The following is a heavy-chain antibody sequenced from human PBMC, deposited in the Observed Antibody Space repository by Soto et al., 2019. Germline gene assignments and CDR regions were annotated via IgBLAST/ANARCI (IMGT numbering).Heavy chain of an antibody. J-gene: IGHJ4*02. CDR3: AKDPAGMYSSGWSESFDF. CDR2: IVGSGGRT. V-gene: IGHV3-23*01. CDR1: GFTFSAFA. D-gene: IGHD6-19*01. Sequence: EVQLLESGGGLVQPGGSLTLSCAASGFTFSAFALSWVRQAPGEGLEWVSGIVGSGGRTYYADSVKGRFTISRDNSKNTVYLQMSSLRAEDTAMYYCAKDPAGMYSSGWSESFDFWGQRTQVTVSS.